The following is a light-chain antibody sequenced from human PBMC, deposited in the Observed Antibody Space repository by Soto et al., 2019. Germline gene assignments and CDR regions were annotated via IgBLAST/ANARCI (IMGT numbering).Light chain of an antibody. CDR1: QSVTNSY. Sequence: EIVLTQSPGTLSLSPGERVTLSCRASQSVTNSYLAWYQQKPGQAPRLLIYDASTRATGIPDRFSGSGSGTDFTLTISRLEPEDFAEYYCQQYGRSPGLLTFGPGTKVDIK. CDR2: DAS. J-gene: IGKJ3*01. V-gene: IGKV3-20*01. CDR3: QQYGRSPGLLT.